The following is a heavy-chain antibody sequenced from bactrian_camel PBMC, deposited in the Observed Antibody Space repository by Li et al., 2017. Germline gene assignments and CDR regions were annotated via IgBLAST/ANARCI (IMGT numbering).Heavy chain of an antibody. CDR2: IGSGGST. V-gene: IGHV3S53*01. CDR1: GTSTHC. Sequence: HVQLVESGGDSVQAGGSLILSCAASGTSTHCMAWFRQAPGEEREGVAAIGSGGSTRYPDSVKGRFTISKDDAKNTLYLQLNSLKPEDAGMYYCATASYFLSAIHRLREDYYDYWGQGTQVTVS. D-gene: IGHD2*01. CDR3: ATASYFLSAIHRLREDYYDY. J-gene: IGHJ4*01.